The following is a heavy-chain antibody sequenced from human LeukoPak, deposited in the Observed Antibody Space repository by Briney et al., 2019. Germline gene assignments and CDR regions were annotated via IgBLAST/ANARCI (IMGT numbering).Heavy chain of an antibody. CDR2: ISYDGSNK. J-gene: IGHJ6*02. D-gene: IGHD3-16*02. CDR1: GFTFSSYG. Sequence: GRSLRLSCAASGFTFSSYGMHWVRQAPGKGLEWVAVISYDGSNKYYADSVKGRFTISRDNSKNTLYLQVNSLRAEDTAVYYCAKGKVPTYSGVIAPYGMDVWGQGTTVTVSS. V-gene: IGHV3-30*18. CDR3: AKGKVPTYSGVIAPYGMDV.